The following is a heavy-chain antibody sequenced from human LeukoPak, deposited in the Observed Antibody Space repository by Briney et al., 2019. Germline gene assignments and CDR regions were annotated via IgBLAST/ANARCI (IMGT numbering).Heavy chain of an antibody. D-gene: IGHD6-19*01. CDR1: GFTFDDYG. J-gene: IGHJ4*02. Sequence: GGSLRLSCAASGFTFDDYGMSWVRQAPGKGLEWVSGINWNGGSTGYADPVKGRFTISRDNAKNSLYLQMNSLKAEDTALYYCARAPVAGTPTTFDYWGQGTLVTVSS. CDR2: INWNGGST. V-gene: IGHV3-20*04. CDR3: ARAPVAGTPTTFDY.